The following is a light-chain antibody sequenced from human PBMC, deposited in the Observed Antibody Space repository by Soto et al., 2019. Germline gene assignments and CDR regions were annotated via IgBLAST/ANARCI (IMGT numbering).Light chain of an antibody. Sequence: EIVMTQSPATLSVSPGERATLSCRASQSVSGNLAWYQQKPGQAPRLLIYGASTRATAIPARFSGSGSGTEFTLTISSLQPDDFATYYCQQYESYSPHTFGQGTKLQI. CDR2: GAS. CDR1: QSVSGN. J-gene: IGKJ2*01. V-gene: IGKV3-15*01. CDR3: QQYESYSPHT.